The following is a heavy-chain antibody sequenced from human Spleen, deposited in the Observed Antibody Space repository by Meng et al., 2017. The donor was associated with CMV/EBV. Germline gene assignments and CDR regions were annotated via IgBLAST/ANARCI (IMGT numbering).Heavy chain of an antibody. CDR1: GFTFNSSA. V-gene: IGHV3-30-3*01. CDR2: ISYDGSNK. J-gene: IGHJ4*02. CDR3: ATRDY. Sequence: GESLKISCAASGFTFNSSAMHWVRQAPGKGLEWVAVISYDGSNKYYADSVKGRFTIFRDNSKNMLYLEMNSLRAEDTAVYYCATRDYWGQGTLVTVSS.